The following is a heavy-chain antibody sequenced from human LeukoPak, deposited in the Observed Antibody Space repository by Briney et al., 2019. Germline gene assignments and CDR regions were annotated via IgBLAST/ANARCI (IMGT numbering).Heavy chain of an antibody. V-gene: IGHV4-61*02. CDR1: GGSISSGSYY. CDR3: ARDCYQGYYYMDV. D-gene: IGHD2-2*01. Sequence: SETLSLTCTVSGGSISSGSYYWSWIRQPAGKGLEWIGRIHTSGSTNYNPSLKSRVTISVDTSKNQFSLKLSSVTAADTAVYYCARDCYQGYYYMDVWGKGTTVTVSS. CDR2: IHTSGST. J-gene: IGHJ6*03.